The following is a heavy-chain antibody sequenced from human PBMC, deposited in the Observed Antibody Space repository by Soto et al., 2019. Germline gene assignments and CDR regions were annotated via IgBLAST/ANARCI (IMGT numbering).Heavy chain of an antibody. CDR1: GFTFSSSS. J-gene: IGHJ3*02. V-gene: IGHV3-48*01. CDR2: ISSRSSPI. Sequence: EVQLVESGGGLVQPGGSLRLSCPASGFTFSSSSMNWVRQAPGKGLEWVSYISSRSSPIYYADSVKGRFTISRDNAKNSMYLQMDSLRAEDTAVYYCARDPEGGHAFDIWGQGTMVTVSS. CDR3: ARDPEGGHAFDI. D-gene: IGHD1-26*01.